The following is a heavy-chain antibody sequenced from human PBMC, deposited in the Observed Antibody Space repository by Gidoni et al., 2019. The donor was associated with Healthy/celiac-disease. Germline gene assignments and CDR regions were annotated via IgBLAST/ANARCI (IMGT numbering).Heavy chain of an antibody. Sequence: EVQLVESGGGLVQPGGSLRLSCAASGFTFSSYWLSWVRQAPGKGLEWVANIKQDGSEKYYVDSVKGRFTISRDNAKNSLYLQMNSLRAEDTGVYYCARDRTARCWFDPWGQGTLVTVSS. V-gene: IGHV3-7*01. CDR1: GFTFSSYW. CDR3: ARDRTARCWFDP. J-gene: IGHJ5*02. D-gene: IGHD6-6*01. CDR2: IKQDGSEK.